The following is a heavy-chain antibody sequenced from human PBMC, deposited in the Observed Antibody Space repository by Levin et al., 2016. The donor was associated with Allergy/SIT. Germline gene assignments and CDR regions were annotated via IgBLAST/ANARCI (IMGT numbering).Heavy chain of an antibody. Sequence: WIRQPPGKGLEWIGEINHSGSTNYNPSLKSRVTISVDTSKNQFSLKLSSVTAADTAVYYCARASSRSQQQPRGWFDPWGQGTLVTVSS. D-gene: IGHD6-13*01. V-gene: IGHV4-34*01. J-gene: IGHJ5*02. CDR3: ARASSRSQQQPRGWFDP. CDR2: INHSGST.